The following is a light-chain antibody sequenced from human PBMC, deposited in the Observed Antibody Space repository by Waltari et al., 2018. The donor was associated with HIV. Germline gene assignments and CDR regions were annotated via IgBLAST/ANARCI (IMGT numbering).Light chain of an antibody. V-gene: IGKV1-5*03. CDR2: KAS. CDR1: QSISSW. J-gene: IGKJ1*01. CDR3: HHYNSYPWT. Sequence: DIQMTQSPSTLSASVGDRVTITCRASQSISSWLAWYQQKPGKAPNLLIYKASSLESGVPSRFSGSGSGTQFTLTISSPQPDDVATYFCHHYNSYPWTYGQGTKVEIK.